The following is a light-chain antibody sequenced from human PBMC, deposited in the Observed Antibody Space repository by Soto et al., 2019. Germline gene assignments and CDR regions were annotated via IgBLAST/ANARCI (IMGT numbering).Light chain of an antibody. CDR3: QQYNNWPWT. J-gene: IGKJ1*01. Sequence: ETVLTQSPATLSVSPGETATLSCLASQSVSSNLAWYQQKPGQAPRLLIYGASTRATSFPARFSGSGSGTDFTLTISSLESEDFAVYYCQQYNNWPWTFGRGTKVDIK. V-gene: IGKV3-15*01. CDR2: GAS. CDR1: QSVSSN.